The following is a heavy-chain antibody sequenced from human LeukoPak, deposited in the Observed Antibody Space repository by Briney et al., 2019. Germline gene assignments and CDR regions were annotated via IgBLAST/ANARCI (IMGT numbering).Heavy chain of an antibody. V-gene: IGHV4-59*01. CDR2: IYFSGST. D-gene: IGHD6-13*01. J-gene: IGHJ4*02. Sequence: TPETLFLTCTVSAGSISSYYWSWIRQPPGKGLEWIGYIYFSGSTNYNPSLKSRVTISVDTSRNQFSLQLSSVTAADTAVYYCARTSHPHGSSWLFDYWGQGTLVTVSS. CDR3: ARTSHPHGSSWLFDY. CDR1: AGSISSYY.